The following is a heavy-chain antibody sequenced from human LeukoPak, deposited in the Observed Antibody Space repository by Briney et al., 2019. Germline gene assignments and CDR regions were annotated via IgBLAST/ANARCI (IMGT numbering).Heavy chain of an antibody. CDR1: TDSTNTYY. CDR2: IYHSGST. V-gene: IGHV4-59*01. Sequence: SETLSLTCSVSTDSTNTYYWSWTRQSPGKGLEWIGHIYHSGSTDYNPSFKSRVTISIEMSKKEFSLKLTSVTVADTAMYYCVRLRWELLAPYFDHWGQGAFVIVSS. J-gene: IGHJ4*02. D-gene: IGHD2-15*01. CDR3: VRLRWELLAPYFDH.